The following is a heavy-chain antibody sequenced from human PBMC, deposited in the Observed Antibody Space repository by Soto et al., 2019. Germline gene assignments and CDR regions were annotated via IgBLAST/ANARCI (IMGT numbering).Heavy chain of an antibody. J-gene: IGHJ2*01. CDR2: IYSGGST. CDR1: GFTVSSNY. D-gene: IGHD3-3*01. V-gene: IGHV3-53*04. Sequence: EVQLVESGGGLVQPGGSLRLSCAASGFTVSSNYMSWVRQAPGKGLEWVSVIYSGGSTYYADSVKGRFTISRHNSKNTRYRQRNSQRAEDTAVYYCARDPSKGDDFWSGPNWYFDLWGRGTLVTVSS. CDR3: ARDPSKGDDFWSGPNWYFDL.